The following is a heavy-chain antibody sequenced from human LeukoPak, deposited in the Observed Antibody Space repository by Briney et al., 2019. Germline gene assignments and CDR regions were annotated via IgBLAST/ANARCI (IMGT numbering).Heavy chain of an antibody. D-gene: IGHD2-15*01. Sequence: GGSLRLSCAASGFTFSSYAMSWVRQAPGKGLEWVSAISGSGGSTYYADSVKGRFTISRDNSKNTLYLQMNSLRAEDTAVYYCAKELGYCSGGSCPFDYWSQGTLVTVSS. J-gene: IGHJ4*02. CDR3: AKELGYCSGGSCPFDY. CDR2: ISGSGGST. V-gene: IGHV3-23*01. CDR1: GFTFSSYA.